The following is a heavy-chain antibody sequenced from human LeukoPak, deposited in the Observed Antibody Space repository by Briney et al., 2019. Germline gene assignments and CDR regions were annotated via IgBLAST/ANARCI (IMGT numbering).Heavy chain of an antibody. V-gene: IGHV1-8*01. CDR3: ARELRAVTYYYYYMDV. CDR2: MSPNSGNT. CDR1: GYTFTSYD. Sequence: ASVKVSCKASGYTFTSYDINWVRQATGQGLEWMGWMSPNSGNTGYAQKFQGRVTMTRNTSISTAYMELSSLRSEDTAVYYCARELRAVTYYYYYMDVWGKGTTVTVSS. J-gene: IGHJ6*03. D-gene: IGHD3-10*01.